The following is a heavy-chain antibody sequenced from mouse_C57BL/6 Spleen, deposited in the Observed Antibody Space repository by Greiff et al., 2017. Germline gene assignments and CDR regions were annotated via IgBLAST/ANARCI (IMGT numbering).Heavy chain of an antibody. D-gene: IGHD2-4*01. J-gene: IGHJ3*01. CDR2: IRLKSDNYAT. CDR3: TRGYDYGGGFAY. Sequence: EVKVVESGGGLVQPGGSMKLSCVASGFTFSNYWMNWVRQSPEKGLEWVAQIRLKSDNYATHYAESVKGRFTISRDDSKSSVYLQMNNLRAEDTGIYYCTRGYDYGGGFAYWGQGTLVTVSA. V-gene: IGHV6-3*01. CDR1: GFTFSNYW.